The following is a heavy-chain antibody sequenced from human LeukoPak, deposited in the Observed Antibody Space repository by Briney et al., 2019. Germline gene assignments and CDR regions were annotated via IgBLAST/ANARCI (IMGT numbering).Heavy chain of an antibody. V-gene: IGHV3-23*01. CDR2: ITGGGSGI. CDR3: AKWGDYDVLTGYYVSDY. CDR1: GFTFSNYA. Sequence: GSLRLSCAASGFTFSNYAMSWVCQAPGKGLEWVSAITGGGSGIYYADSMKSRFTISRDNSKNTLYLQINGLRAEDTAVYYCAKWGDYDVLTGYYVSDYWGQGTLVTVSS. J-gene: IGHJ4*02. D-gene: IGHD3-9*01.